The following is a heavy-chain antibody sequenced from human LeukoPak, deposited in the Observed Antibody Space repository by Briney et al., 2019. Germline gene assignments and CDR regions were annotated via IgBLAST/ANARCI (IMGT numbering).Heavy chain of an antibody. CDR2: ISASGGNL. D-gene: IGHD3-10*01. J-gene: IGHJ4*02. V-gene: IGHV3-48*03. CDR1: GFIFSSYE. CDR3: ARGPLFGDY. Sequence: HPGGSLRLSCAASGFIFSSYEMNWVRQARGKGVEWVSYISASGGNLYYADSVKGRFTISRDNAKKSLYLQMNSLRAEDTAVYYCARGPLFGDYWGQGALVTVSS.